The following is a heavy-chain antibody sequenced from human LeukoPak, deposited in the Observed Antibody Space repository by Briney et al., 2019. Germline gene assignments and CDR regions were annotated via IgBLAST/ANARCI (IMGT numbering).Heavy chain of an antibody. J-gene: IGHJ3*02. CDR3: ASETYYYDSSGYDSAFDI. CDR1: GGAFTSYA. D-gene: IGHD3-22*01. V-gene: IGHV1-69*05. CDR2: IIPIFGTA. Sequence: ASLKVSCKASGGAFTSYAISWGRQAPGQGLEWMGRIIPIFGTANYAQKFQVRVTITTDESTSTAYMELSSLRSEDTAVYYCASETYYYDSSGYDSAFDIWGQGTMVTVSS.